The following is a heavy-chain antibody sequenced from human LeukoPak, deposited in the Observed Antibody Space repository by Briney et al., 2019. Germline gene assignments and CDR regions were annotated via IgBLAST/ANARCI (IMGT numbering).Heavy chain of an antibody. CDR1: GGSIISGAYY. D-gene: IGHD2-2*01. Sequence: SETLSLTYTVSGGSIISGAYYWSWIRQHPGKGLEWIGYINYSGSTHYNPSLKSRVIISVDTSKSQFSLKLSSVTAADTAVYYCARIELGYCSSTTCYADYGTDVWGQGTTVTVSS. CDR3: ARIELGYCSSTTCYADYGTDV. V-gene: IGHV4-31*03. CDR2: INYSGST. J-gene: IGHJ6*02.